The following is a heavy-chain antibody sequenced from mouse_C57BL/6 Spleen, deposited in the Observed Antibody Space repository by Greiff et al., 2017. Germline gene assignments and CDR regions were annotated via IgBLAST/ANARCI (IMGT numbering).Heavy chain of an antibody. CDR2: IDPSYSYT. Sequence: QVQLKQPGAELVMPGASVKLSCKASGYTFTSYWMHWVKQRPGQGLEWIGEIDPSYSYTNYNQKFKGKSTLTVDKSSSTAYMQLSSLTSEDSAVYYCARDYDDYHEGYFGVWGTGTTVTVSS. D-gene: IGHD2-3*01. V-gene: IGHV1-69*01. J-gene: IGHJ1*03. CDR1: GYTFTSYW. CDR3: ARDYDDYHEGYFGV.